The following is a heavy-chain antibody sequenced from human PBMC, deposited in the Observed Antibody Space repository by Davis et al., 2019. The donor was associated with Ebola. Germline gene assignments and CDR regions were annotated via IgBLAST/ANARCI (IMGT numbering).Heavy chain of an antibody. CDR3: AKGLRVAAAGVLYYYYYYGMDV. CDR2: IRYDGSNK. J-gene: IGHJ6*02. CDR1: GFTFSSYG. D-gene: IGHD6-13*01. Sequence: GGSLRLSCAASGFTFSSYGMHWVRQAPGKGLEWVAFIRYDGSNKYYADSVKGRFTISRDNSKNTLYLQMNSLRAEDTAVYYCAKGLRVAAAGVLYYYYYYGMDVWGQGTTVTVSS. V-gene: IGHV3-30*02.